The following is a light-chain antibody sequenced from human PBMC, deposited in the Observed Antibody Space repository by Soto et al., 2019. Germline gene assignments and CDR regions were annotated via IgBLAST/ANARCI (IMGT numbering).Light chain of an antibody. CDR2: AAP. V-gene: IGKV3-20*01. Sequence: EIVLTQSPGTLSLSPGERATLSCRASQSISSSYLAWYQQKPGQAPRLLIYAAPSRATGIPYRFSGSGSGTDFTLTISRLEPEDFAVYYCQQYGSSSYTFGQGTQLEIK. CDR1: QSISSSY. J-gene: IGKJ2*01. CDR3: QQYGSSSYT.